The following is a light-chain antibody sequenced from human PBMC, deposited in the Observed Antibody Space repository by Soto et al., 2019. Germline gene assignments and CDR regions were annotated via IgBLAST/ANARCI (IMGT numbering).Light chain of an antibody. CDR2: GAS. CDR3: PQYNRWPLT. Sequence: EIVMTQSPATLSVSPGEGATLSCRASQSVRNNLAWYQQKPGQPPRLLVYGASTRATDMPARFSGSGFGTDFTLTISTLHSEDFAIYYCPQYNRWPLTFGGGTKVDI. V-gene: IGKV3-15*01. J-gene: IGKJ4*01. CDR1: QSVRNN.